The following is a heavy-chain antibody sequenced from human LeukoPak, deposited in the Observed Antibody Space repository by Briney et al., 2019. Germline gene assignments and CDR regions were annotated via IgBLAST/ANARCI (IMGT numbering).Heavy chain of an antibody. CDR1: GFTVSSNY. CDR2: IYSGGNT. Sequence: GGSLRLSCAASGFTVSSNYMSWVRQAPGKGLEWVAFIYSGGNTYYADSVKGRFTISRDNSKNTLYLQMNSLRAEDTAVYYCARDHRPLNYYDTSGGFDIWGQGTMVTDSS. D-gene: IGHD3-22*01. V-gene: IGHV3-66*01. CDR3: ARDHRPLNYYDTSGGFDI. J-gene: IGHJ3*02.